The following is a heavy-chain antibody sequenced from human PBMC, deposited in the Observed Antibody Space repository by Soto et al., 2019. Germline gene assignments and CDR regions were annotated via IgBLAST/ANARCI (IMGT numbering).Heavy chain of an antibody. CDR3: ARDYYDSSGYYLPTGMDV. J-gene: IGHJ6*02. Sequence: SETLSLTCTVSGGSISSGGYYWSWIRQHPGKGLEWIGYIYYSGSTYYNPSLKSRVTISVDTSKNQFSLKLSSVTAADTAVYYCARDYYDSSGYYLPTGMDVWGQGTTVTVSS. V-gene: IGHV4-31*03. CDR2: IYYSGST. D-gene: IGHD3-22*01. CDR1: GGSISSGGYY.